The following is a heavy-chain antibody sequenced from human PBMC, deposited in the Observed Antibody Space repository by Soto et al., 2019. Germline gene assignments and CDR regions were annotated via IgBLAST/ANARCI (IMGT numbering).Heavy chain of an antibody. V-gene: IGHV4-59*08. CDR1: GGSISSYY. Sequence: QVQLQESGPGLVKPSETLSLTCTVSGGSISSYYWSWIRQPPGKGLEWIGYIYYGGRTNYTPSLKSRDTISVDTSKNQFSLKLSSVTAADTAVYYCARQGRGYGDYVLWYFDLWGRGTLVTVSS. CDR3: ARQGRGYGDYVLWYFDL. D-gene: IGHD4-17*01. CDR2: IYYGGRT. J-gene: IGHJ2*01.